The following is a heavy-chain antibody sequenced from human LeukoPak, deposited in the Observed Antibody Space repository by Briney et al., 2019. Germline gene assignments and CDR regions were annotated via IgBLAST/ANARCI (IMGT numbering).Heavy chain of an antibody. Sequence: GASVKVSCKASGYTFNGYYLHWVRQAPGQGLEWMGRIIPILGIANYAQKFQGRVTITADKSTSTAYMELSSLRSEDTAVYYCARDPSSGSGYYRIDYWGQGTLVTVSS. D-gene: IGHD3-22*01. CDR1: GYTFNGYY. CDR2: IIPILGIA. J-gene: IGHJ4*02. V-gene: IGHV1-69*04. CDR3: ARDPSSGSGYYRIDY.